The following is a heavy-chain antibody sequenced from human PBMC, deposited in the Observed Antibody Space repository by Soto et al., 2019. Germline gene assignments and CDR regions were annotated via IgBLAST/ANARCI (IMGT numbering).Heavy chain of an antibody. CDR2: VYWDDDK. CDR1: GFSLSTSGVG. J-gene: IGHJ4*02. Sequence: QITLKESGPTLVKPTQTLTLTCTFSGFSLSTSGVGVGWIRQPPGKALEWLALVYWDDDKRYSPSLQSRLTIXXXTSKNQVXXXMXNMDPVDTATYYCTRRTGGFDYWGQGTLVTVSS. CDR3: TRRTGGFDY. V-gene: IGHV2-5*02. D-gene: IGHD3-10*01.